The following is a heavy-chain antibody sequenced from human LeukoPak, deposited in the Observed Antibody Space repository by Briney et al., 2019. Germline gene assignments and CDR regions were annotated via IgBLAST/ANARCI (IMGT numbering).Heavy chain of an antibody. D-gene: IGHD3-10*01. J-gene: IGHJ4*02. Sequence: TGGSLRLSCAASGFTVRNNYMSRVRQAPGKGLEWVSVIYSGGSTYYADSVKGRFTISRDNSKNTLYLQMNSLRAEDTAVYYCARHYYGSGSRDYWGQGTLVTVSS. CDR3: ARHYYGSGSRDY. CDR1: GFTVRNNY. CDR2: IYSGGST. V-gene: IGHV3-66*04.